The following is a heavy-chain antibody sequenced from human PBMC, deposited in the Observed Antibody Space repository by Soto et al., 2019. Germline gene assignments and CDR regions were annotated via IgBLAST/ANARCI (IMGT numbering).Heavy chain of an antibody. Sequence: SETLSLTCTVSGGSINYSYWTWIRQPPGKGPEWIGYISYTGSANYNASLKSRLTISVDTSKNQFSLKLSSVTAADTALYYCARVNYGDYYYGMDVWGQGTTVTVSS. CDR2: ISYTGSA. CDR1: GGSINYSY. D-gene: IGHD4-17*01. V-gene: IGHV4-59*01. J-gene: IGHJ6*02. CDR3: ARVNYGDYYYGMDV.